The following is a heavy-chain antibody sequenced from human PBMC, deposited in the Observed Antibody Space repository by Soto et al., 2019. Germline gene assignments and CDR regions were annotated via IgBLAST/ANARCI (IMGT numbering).Heavy chain of an antibody. Sequence: EVRLLESGGGLVKHGGSLRLSCATSGLTFSNYAMSWVRQAPGGGLEWVSAMSGSSSTTYYADSVRGRFTISRDRSKNTLYPRMSSLRAEDTALYYCAKNQERELPRVIDFWGQGTLVTASS. V-gene: IGHV3-23*01. D-gene: IGHD1-7*01. J-gene: IGHJ4*02. CDR3: AKNQERELPRVIDF. CDR2: MSGSSSTT. CDR1: GLTFSNYA.